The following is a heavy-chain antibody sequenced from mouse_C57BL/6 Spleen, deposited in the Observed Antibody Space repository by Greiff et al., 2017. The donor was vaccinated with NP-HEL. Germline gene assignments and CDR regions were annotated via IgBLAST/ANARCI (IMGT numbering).Heavy chain of an antibody. D-gene: IGHD2-4*01. CDR3: ARDPDYDPSYWYFDV. V-gene: IGHV3-6*01. CDR2: ISYDGSN. J-gene: IGHJ1*03. Sequence: EVQLQQSGPGLVKPSQSLSLTCSVTGYSITSGYYWNWIRQFPGNKLEWMGYISYDGSNNYNPSLKNRISITRDTSKNQFFLKLNSVTTEDTATYYCARDPDYDPSYWYFDVWGTGTTVTVSS. CDR1: GYSITSGYY.